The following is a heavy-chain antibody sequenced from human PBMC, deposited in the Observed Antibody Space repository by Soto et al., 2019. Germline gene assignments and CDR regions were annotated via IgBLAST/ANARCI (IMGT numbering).Heavy chain of an antibody. V-gene: IGHV3-74*01. CDR2: INSDGSST. CDR3: VSGCSGGTCHEGY. J-gene: IGHJ4*02. D-gene: IGHD2-15*01. CDR1: GFTFSSYW. Sequence: EVQLVESGGGLVQPGGSLRLSCAASGFTFSSYWMHWVRQAPGKGLMWVSRINSDGSSTNYADSVKGRFTISRDNAKNTLYLQMNSLRAEDTAVYYCVSGCSGGTCHEGYWGQGTLVTVSS.